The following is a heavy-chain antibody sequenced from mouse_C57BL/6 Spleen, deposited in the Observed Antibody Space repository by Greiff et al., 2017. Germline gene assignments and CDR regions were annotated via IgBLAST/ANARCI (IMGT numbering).Heavy chain of an antibody. J-gene: IGHJ4*01. V-gene: IGHV5-4*03. Sequence: EVKLVESGGGLVKPGGSLKLSCAASGFTFSSYAMSWVRQTPEKRLEWVATLSDGGSYTYYPDNVKGRFTISRDNAKNNLYLQMSHLKSEDTAMYYCAMRDYYGSSYQNYAMDYWGQGTSVTVSS. D-gene: IGHD1-1*01. CDR1: GFTFSSYA. CDR3: AMRDYYGSSYQNYAMDY. CDR2: LSDGGSYT.